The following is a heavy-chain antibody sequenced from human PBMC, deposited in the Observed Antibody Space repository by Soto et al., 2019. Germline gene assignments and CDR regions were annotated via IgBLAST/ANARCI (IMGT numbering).Heavy chain of an antibody. Sequence: QVQLVESGGGVVQPGRSLRLSCAASGFTFSSYGMHWVRQAPGKGLEGVAVISYDGSNKYYADSVKGRFTISRDNSRNTLYLQMNSLRAEDTAVYYCAKDGVYGMDVWGQGTTVTVSS. V-gene: IGHV3-30*18. CDR1: GFTFSSYG. CDR3: AKDGVYGMDV. CDR2: ISYDGSNK. D-gene: IGHD3-16*01. J-gene: IGHJ6*02.